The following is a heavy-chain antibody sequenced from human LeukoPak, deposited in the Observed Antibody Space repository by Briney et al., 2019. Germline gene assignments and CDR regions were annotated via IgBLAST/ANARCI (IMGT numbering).Heavy chain of an antibody. J-gene: IGHJ4*02. V-gene: IGHV1-69*05. CDR3: ARGILTASPGDC. CDR1: GGTFSSYA. D-gene: IGHD3-9*01. CDR2: IIPIFGRA. Sequence: ASVTVSCKASGGTFSSYAISWVRQAPGQGLEWMGGIIPIFGRANYAQKFQGRVTITTDESTSTAYMELSSLRSEDTAVYYCARGILTASPGDCWGQGTLVTVSS.